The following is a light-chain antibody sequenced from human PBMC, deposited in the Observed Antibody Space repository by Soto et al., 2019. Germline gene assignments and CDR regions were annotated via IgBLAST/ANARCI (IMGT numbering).Light chain of an antibody. CDR3: QQYGSSPWT. Sequence: EIVLTQSPGTLSLSPGERATLSGRASQSVSSSYLAWYQQKPGQAPMLLIYRASSRATGLPKRFSGSGSGTDFTLNISRLEPEDLAVYYCQQYGSSPWTFRQGTKLEI. CDR2: RAS. V-gene: IGKV3-20*01. J-gene: IGKJ1*01. CDR1: QSVSSSY.